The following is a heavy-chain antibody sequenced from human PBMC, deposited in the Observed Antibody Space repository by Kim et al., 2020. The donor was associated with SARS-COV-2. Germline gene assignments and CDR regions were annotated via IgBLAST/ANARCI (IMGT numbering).Heavy chain of an antibody. CDR2: T. D-gene: IGHD6-13*01. CDR3: ALRGSSSPTEY. J-gene: IGHJ4*02. V-gene: IGHV4-34*01. Sequence: TTHHPSHKSRVTISADTSKNQFSLRLSSVTAADTAVYYCALRGSSSPTEYWGQGTLVTVSS.